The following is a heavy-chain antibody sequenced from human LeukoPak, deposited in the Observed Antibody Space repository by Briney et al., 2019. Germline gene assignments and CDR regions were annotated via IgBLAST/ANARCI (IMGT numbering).Heavy chain of an antibody. Sequence: QPGRSLRLSCAASGFTFDDYAMHWVRHAPGKGLEWVANINWNNGRIGYADSVKGRFTISRDNSKNTLYLRMNSLRPEDTAIYCCAKLFESGTYNNFFHYWGQGTLVTVSS. V-gene: IGHV3-9*01. J-gene: IGHJ4*02. D-gene: IGHD3-10*01. CDR1: GFTFDDYA. CDR3: AKLFESGTYNNFFHY. CDR2: INWNNGRI.